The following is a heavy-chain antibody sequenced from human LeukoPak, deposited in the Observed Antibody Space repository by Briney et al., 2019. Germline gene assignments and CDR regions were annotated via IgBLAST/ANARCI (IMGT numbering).Heavy chain of an antibody. CDR1: GGSFSGYY. Sequence: PSETLSLACAVYGGSFSGYYWSWIRQPPGKGLEWIGEINHSGSTNYNPSLKSRVTISVDTSKNQFSLKLSSVTAADTAVYYCARAPYYYGSGRAPPLNVRGQGTTVTVSS. D-gene: IGHD3-10*01. CDR3: ARAPYYYGSGRAPPLNV. CDR2: INHSGST. V-gene: IGHV4-34*01. J-gene: IGHJ6*02.